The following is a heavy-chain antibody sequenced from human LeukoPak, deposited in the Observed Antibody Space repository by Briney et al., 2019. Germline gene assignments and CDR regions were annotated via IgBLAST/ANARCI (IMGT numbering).Heavy chain of an antibody. D-gene: IGHD4-11*01. CDR2: ISSSSSYI. CDR3: ARAPTTVEPYYFDY. V-gene: IGHV3-21*01. CDR1: GFTFSSYS. Sequence: GGSLRLSCAASGFTFSSYSMNWVRQAPGKGLEWVSSISSSSSYIYYADSAKGRFTISRDNAKNSLYLQMNSLRAEDTAVYYCARAPTTVEPYYFDYWGQGTLVTVSS. J-gene: IGHJ4*02.